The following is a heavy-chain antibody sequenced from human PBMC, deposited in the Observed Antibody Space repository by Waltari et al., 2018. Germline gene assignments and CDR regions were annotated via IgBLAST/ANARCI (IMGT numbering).Heavy chain of an antibody. V-gene: IGHV4-4*02. CDR2: IYHSGST. CDR3: ASMPGSGSYYNRGY. Sequence: QLQLQESGPGLVKPSETLSLTCTVSGGSISSSNWWSWVRQPPGKGLEWIGEIYHSGSTNDNPSLKSRVTISVDKSKNQFSLKLSSVTAADTAGYYCASMPGSGSYYNRGYWGQGTLVTVSS. CDR1: GGSISSSNW. D-gene: IGHD3-10*01. J-gene: IGHJ4*02.